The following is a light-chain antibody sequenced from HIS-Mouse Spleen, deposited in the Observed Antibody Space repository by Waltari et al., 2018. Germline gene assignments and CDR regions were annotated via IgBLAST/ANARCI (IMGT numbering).Light chain of an antibody. CDR2: KSS. Sequence: DIQMTQSPSTLSASVGDRVSITCRASQSISSRLAWYQQKPGKAPKLLIYKSSSLESGVPSRFSGSGSGTEFTLTISSLQPDDFATDYCQQYNSYSLTFGGGTKVEIK. V-gene: IGKV1-5*03. CDR1: QSISSR. J-gene: IGKJ4*01. CDR3: QQYNSYSLT.